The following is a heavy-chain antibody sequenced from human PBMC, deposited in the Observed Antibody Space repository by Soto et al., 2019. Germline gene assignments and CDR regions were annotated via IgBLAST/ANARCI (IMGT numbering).Heavy chain of an antibody. J-gene: IGHJ6*02. D-gene: IGHD5-12*01. CDR1: GFTFSSYG. CDR2: ISYDGSNK. V-gene: IGHV3-30*03. Sequence: GGSLRLSCAASGFTFSSYGMHWVRQAPGKGLEWVAVISYDGSNKYYADSVKGRFTISRDNSKNTLYLQMNSLRAEDTAVYYCARTRPNGEEMATIFHYYYGMDVWGQGTTVTVSS. CDR3: ARTRPNGEEMATIFHYYYGMDV.